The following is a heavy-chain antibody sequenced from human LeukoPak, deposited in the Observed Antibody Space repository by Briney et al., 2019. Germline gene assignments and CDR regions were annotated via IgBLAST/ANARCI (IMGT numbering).Heavy chain of an antibody. Sequence: GGFLRLSCAASGFTFSSHWMHWVRHAPGKGLVWVSRIKDDGSHTNYADSVKGRFTISRDNAKNTLSLQMNSLRAEDTAVYYCARGSGIITGIDQWGQGTLVTVSS. D-gene: IGHD6-25*01. CDR3: ARGSGIITGIDQ. CDR2: IKDDGSHT. V-gene: IGHV3-74*01. CDR1: GFTFSSHW. J-gene: IGHJ4*02.